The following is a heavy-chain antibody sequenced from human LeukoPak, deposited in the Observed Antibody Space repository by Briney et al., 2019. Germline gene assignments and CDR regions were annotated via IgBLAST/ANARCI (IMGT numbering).Heavy chain of an antibody. J-gene: IGHJ4*02. CDR3: ARDGGYSYVVTGHLDH. CDR1: GYTFTGYY. D-gene: IGHD5-18*01. Sequence: GASVKVSCKASGYTFTGYYMHWVRQAPGQGLEWMGWINPNSGGTNYAQKFQGRVTMTRDTSISSAYMELSRLRSDDTAVYYCARDGGYSYVVTGHLDHWGQGTLVTVSS. CDR2: INPNSGGT. V-gene: IGHV1-2*02.